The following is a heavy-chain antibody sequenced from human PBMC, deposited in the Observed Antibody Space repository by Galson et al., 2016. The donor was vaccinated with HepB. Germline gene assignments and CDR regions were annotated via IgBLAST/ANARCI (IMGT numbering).Heavy chain of an antibody. V-gene: IGHV5-51*01. CDR3: ARHGGNIYGFVGAFVI. CDR2: IFPRDSDT. Sequence: QSGAEVKKPGESLKMSCKGSGYNFTTYWIGWVRQMPGKGLEWMGLIFPRDSDTRYSPYFQGQVTISADKSIRTAYLQWSSLKASDTAMYYCARHGGNIYGFVGAFVIWGQGTMVTVSS. D-gene: IGHD5-18*01. J-gene: IGHJ3*02. CDR1: GYNFTTYW.